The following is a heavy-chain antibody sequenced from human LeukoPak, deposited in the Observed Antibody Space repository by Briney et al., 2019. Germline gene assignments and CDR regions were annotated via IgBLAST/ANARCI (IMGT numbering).Heavy chain of an antibody. Sequence: SETLSLTCAVSGYSISSGYYWGWIRQPPGKGLEWIGEINHSGSTNYNPSLKSRVTISIDTSKNQFSLKLSSVTAADTALYYCARYSYDRSGYHYFFDYWGQGTLVTVSS. D-gene: IGHD3-22*01. J-gene: IGHJ4*02. V-gene: IGHV4-38-2*01. CDR1: GYSISSGYY. CDR2: INHSGST. CDR3: ARYSYDRSGYHYFFDY.